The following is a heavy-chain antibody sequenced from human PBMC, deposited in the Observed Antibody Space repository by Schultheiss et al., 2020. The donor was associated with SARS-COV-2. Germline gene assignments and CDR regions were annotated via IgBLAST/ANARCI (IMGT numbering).Heavy chain of an antibody. J-gene: IGHJ6*03. CDR1: GFTFSSYS. CDR2: ISSSSSYI. V-gene: IGHV3-21*04. D-gene: IGHD6-6*01. CDR3: ANVDIEYSSSSPYYYYYYMDV. Sequence: GESLKISCAASGFTFSSYSMNWVRQAPGKGLEWVSSISSSSSYIYYADSVKGRFTISRDNAKNSLYLQMNSLRAEDTAVYYCANVDIEYSSSSPYYYYYYMDVWGKGTTVTV.